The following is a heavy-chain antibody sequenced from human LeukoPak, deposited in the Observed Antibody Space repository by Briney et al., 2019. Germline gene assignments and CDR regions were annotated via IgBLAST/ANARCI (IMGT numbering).Heavy chain of an antibody. J-gene: IGHJ3*02. CDR3: ARASDSSGRYSGGHI. CDR2: VHSDTTT. Sequence: SQTLSLTCTVSGGSISNNFSSWIRQAPGKGLDWIGYVHSDTTTKYNTSLKSRAANTIDTPKNQFSLKVNAVTAADTAVYYCARASDSSGRYSGGHIWGQGTMVTVSS. V-gene: IGHV4-59*01. CDR1: GGSISNNF. D-gene: IGHD6-13*01.